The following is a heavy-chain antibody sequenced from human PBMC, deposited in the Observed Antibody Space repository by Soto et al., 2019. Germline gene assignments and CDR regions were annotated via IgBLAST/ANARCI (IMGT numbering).Heavy chain of an antibody. Sequence: ASVKFSCKASGYSFTDYHIHWVRQAPGQGLEWLGRINPKSGGTSTAQKFQGWVTMTTDTSISTASMELTRLTSDDTAIYYCARGDSTDCSNGVCSFFYNHDMDVWGQGTTVTVSS. J-gene: IGHJ6*02. CDR2: INPKSGGT. V-gene: IGHV1-2*04. CDR1: GYSFTDYH. D-gene: IGHD2-8*01. CDR3: ARGDSTDCSNGVCSFFYNHDMDV.